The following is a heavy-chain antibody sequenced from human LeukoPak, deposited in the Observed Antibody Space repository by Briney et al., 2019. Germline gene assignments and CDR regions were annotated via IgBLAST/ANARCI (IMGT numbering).Heavy chain of an antibody. V-gene: IGHV4-31*03. J-gene: IGHJ4*02. CDR3: ARRFCTDGSCYHDF. CDR1: GGSISRGGDF. CDR2: IYSSGIT. D-gene: IGHD2-15*01. Sequence: SETLSLTCTVSGGSISRGGDFWSWIRQHPEKGLEWNGYIYSSGITFYNPSLKSRVSISVDKSKNQFSLKMSSVTAADTAVYYCARRFCTDGSCYHDFWGQGALVTVSA.